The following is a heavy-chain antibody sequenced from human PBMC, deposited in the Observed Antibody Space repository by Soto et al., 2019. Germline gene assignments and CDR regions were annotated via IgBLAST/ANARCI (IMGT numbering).Heavy chain of an antibody. CDR2: IIPIFGTA. CDR3: AGYCSGTSCSNWFDP. J-gene: IGHJ5*02. CDR1: GGTFSSYA. D-gene: IGHD2-2*01. Sequence: QVQLVQSGAEVKKPGSSVKVSCKASGGTFSSYAISWVRQAPGQGLEWMGGIIPIFGTANYAQKFQGRVTITAEESTSTAYMELSSLRSEDTAVYYCAGYCSGTSCSNWFDPWGQGTLVTVSS. V-gene: IGHV1-69*01.